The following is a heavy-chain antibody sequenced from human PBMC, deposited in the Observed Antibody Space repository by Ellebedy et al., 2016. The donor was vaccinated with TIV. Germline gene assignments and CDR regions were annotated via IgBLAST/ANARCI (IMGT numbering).Heavy chain of an antibody. V-gene: IGHV3-23*01. CDR3: AKPYDILISPFHH. CDR1: GFTFSSYA. D-gene: IGHD3-9*01. CDR2: ISGGGGST. J-gene: IGHJ1*01. Sequence: GESLKISCAASGFTFSSYAMTSVLQAPGTGLEWVSAISGGGGSTYYADSVKGRFTISRDNSKNTLFLQMNSLRAEDTAVYYCAKPYDILISPFHHWGQGTLVTVSS.